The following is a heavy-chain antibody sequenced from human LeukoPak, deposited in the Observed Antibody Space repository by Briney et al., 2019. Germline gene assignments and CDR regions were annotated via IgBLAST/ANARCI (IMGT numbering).Heavy chain of an antibody. CDR2: IIPIFGTA. CDR3: ARGLDLEYNWFDP. Sequence: GASVKVSCKVSGGTFSGYAISWVRQAPGQGLEWMGGIIPIFGTANYAQKFQGRVTITADESTSTAYMELSSLRSEDTAVYYCARGLDLEYNWFDPWGQGTLVTVSS. CDR1: GGTFSGYA. V-gene: IGHV1-69*13. J-gene: IGHJ5*02. D-gene: IGHD3-3*01.